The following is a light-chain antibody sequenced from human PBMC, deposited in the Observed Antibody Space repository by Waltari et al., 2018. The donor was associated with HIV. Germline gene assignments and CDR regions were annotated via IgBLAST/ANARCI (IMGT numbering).Light chain of an antibody. Sequence: FMLTQPHSVSESPGKPVTIPCTRSSGSIARKYVQSYQPRPGSAPTTVIYEDNQRPSGVPDRFSGSIDSSSNSASLTISGLKTEDEADYYCQSSDQNNQGVFGGGTKLTVL. V-gene: IGLV6-57*04. CDR2: EDN. J-gene: IGLJ2*01. CDR1: SGSIARKY. CDR3: QSSDQNNQGV.